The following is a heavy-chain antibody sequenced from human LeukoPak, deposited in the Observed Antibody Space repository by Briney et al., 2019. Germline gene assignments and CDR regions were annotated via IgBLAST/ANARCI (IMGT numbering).Heavy chain of an antibody. J-gene: IGHJ4*02. CDR1: RGSTSSSSYY. Sequence: PSETLSLTCTVSRGSTSSSSYYWGWIRQPPGRGLEWIGTIYYSGTTYYNPSLKSRVTIFVDTSENQFSLKLSSVTAAGTAVYYCARCLTVYYDFWSGSPPGFFDYWGQGTLVTVSS. CDR2: IYYSGTT. D-gene: IGHD3-3*01. CDR3: ARCLTVYYDFWSGSPPGFFDY. V-gene: IGHV4-39*01.